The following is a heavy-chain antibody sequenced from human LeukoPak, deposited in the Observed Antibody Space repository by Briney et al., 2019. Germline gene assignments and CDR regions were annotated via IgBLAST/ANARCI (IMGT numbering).Heavy chain of an antibody. V-gene: IGHV1-18*01. CDR3: ARSHSGSYYGGDDY. J-gene: IGHJ4*02. D-gene: IGHD1-26*01. CDR1: GYTFTTYG. Sequence: ASVKVSCKASGYTFTTYGISWVRQAPGQGLEWMGWISAFNGNTNYAQKLQGRVTITTDTSTNTAYMELRSLRSDDTAVYYCARSHSGSYYGGDDYWGQGTLVTVSS. CDR2: ISAFNGNT.